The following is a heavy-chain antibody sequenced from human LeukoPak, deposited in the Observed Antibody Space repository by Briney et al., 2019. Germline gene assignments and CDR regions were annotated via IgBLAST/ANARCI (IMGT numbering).Heavy chain of an antibody. D-gene: IGHD1-14*01. Sequence: SETLSLTCTVSGGSISSYYWRCIRKPPGKGLEYIGYIYYSGNTNSNPSLTSRVTISVDTSKNQFSLKLSSVTAADTAVYYCARRGSGASLEYYFDLWGRGTLVTVSS. J-gene: IGHJ2*01. V-gene: IGHV4-59*08. CDR2: IYYSGNT. CDR1: GGSISSYY. CDR3: ARRGSGASLEYYFDL.